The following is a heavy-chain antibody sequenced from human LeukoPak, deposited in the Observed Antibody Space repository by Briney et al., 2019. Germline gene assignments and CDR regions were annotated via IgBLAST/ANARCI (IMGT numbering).Heavy chain of an antibody. Sequence: PSETLSLTCTVSGGSISSYHWSWIRHPPGKGLEWIGFFYYSGSTNYNPSLKSRVTISVDTSKNQFSLKLSSVTAADTAVYYCARAPYGSATNNYYMDVWGKGPRSPSP. V-gene: IGHV4-59*01. CDR3: ARAPYGSATNNYYMDV. J-gene: IGHJ6*03. CDR1: GGSISSYH. D-gene: IGHD3-10*01. CDR2: FYYSGST.